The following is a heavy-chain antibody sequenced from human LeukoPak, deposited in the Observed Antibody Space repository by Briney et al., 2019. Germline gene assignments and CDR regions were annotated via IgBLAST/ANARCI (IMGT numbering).Heavy chain of an antibody. CDR1: GFTFSDYN. Sequence: GGSLRLSCAASGFTFSDYNMRWIRQAPGKGLEWVSSISRSGSTKYYADSVKGRFTISRGNAKNSLFLQMNSLRAEDTAVYYCARVLRYCSGGNCYSGGLGYMDVWGKGTTVTISS. CDR3: ARVLRYCSGGNCYSGGLGYMDV. CDR2: ISRSGSTK. D-gene: IGHD2-15*01. J-gene: IGHJ6*03. V-gene: IGHV3-11*01.